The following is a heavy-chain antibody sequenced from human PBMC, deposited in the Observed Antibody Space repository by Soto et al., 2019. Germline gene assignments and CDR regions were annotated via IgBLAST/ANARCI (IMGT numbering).Heavy chain of an antibody. Sequence: SVKVSCKASGGTFSSYAISWVRQAPGQGLEWVGGIIPIFGTANYAQKFQGRVTITADKSTSTAYMELSSLRSEDTAVYYCASYDYVWGSYRADYWGQGTLVTVSS. D-gene: IGHD3-16*02. CDR2: IIPIFGTA. V-gene: IGHV1-69*06. CDR1: GGTFSSYA. J-gene: IGHJ4*02. CDR3: ASYDYVWGSYRADY.